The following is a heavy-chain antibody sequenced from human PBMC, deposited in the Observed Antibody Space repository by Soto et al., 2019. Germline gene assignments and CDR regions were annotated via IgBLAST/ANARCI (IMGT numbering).Heavy chain of an antibody. CDR2: INQDGSES. CDR3: ARRTNSWDY. Sequence: GGSLRLSCEASGFPLSSHWMSWFRQSPVKGLEWVANINQDGSESYHLDAVEGRFTISRDNAKNSLYLQMNGLRVDDTAVYYCARRTNSWDYWGQGSLVTVSS. J-gene: IGHJ4*02. CDR1: GFPLSSHW. D-gene: IGHD4-4*01. V-gene: IGHV3-7*01.